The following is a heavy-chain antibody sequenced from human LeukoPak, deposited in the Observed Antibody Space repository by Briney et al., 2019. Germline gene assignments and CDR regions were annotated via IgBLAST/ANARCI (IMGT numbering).Heavy chain of an antibody. J-gene: IGHJ6*02. CDR3: ARGSLGYDYGDRNPYYYYYGMDV. V-gene: IGHV1-69*01. CDR2: IIPIFGTA. D-gene: IGHD4-17*01. CDR1: GGTFSSYA. Sequence: ASVKVSCKASGGTFSSYAISWVRQAPGQGLEWMGGIIPIFGTANYAQKFQGRVTITADDSTSTASMELSSLRSEDTAVYYCARGSLGYDYGDRNPYYYYYGMDVWGQGTTVTVSS.